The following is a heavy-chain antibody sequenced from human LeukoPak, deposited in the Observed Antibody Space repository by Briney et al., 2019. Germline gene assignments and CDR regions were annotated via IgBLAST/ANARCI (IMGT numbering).Heavy chain of an antibody. Sequence: PGGSLRLSCAASGFTFSDYYMSWIRQAPGKGLEWVSAISGSGDSTYYADSVKGRFTISRDNSRNTLYLQMNSLRAGDTAVYYCAKSFRSTSLDYWGQGTLVTVSS. CDR2: ISGSGDST. CDR3: AKSFRSTSLDY. CDR1: GFTFSDYY. D-gene: IGHD2-2*01. V-gene: IGHV3-23*01. J-gene: IGHJ4*02.